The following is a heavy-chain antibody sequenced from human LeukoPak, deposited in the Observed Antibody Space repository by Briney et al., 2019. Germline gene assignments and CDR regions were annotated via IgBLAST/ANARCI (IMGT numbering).Heavy chain of an antibody. CDR3: AKSPYDSSGYYSGWFDP. D-gene: IGHD3-22*01. Sequence: GGSLRLSCAASGFTFSNYAMSWVRQAPGKGLEWVSAITGSGSSTYYAGSVEGRFTISRDNSRNTLYLQMNSLRAEDTAVYYCAKSPYDSSGYYSGWFDPWGQGTLVTVSS. J-gene: IGHJ5*02. CDR1: GFTFSNYA. CDR2: ITGSGSST. V-gene: IGHV3-23*01.